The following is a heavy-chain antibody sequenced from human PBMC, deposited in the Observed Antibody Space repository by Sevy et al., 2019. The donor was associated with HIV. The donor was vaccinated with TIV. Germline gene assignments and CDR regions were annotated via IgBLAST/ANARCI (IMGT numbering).Heavy chain of an antibody. V-gene: IGHV3-20*04. CDR3: ARTREGSGYFDYYYGMDV. D-gene: IGHD3-22*01. J-gene: IGHJ6*02. Sequence: GGSLRLSCAASGFTFDDYGMSWVRQAPGKGLEWVSGINWNGVSTGYADSVKGRFTISRDNAKNSLYLQMNSLRAEDTALYYCARTREGSGYFDYYYGMDVWGQGTTVTVSS. CDR1: GFTFDDYG. CDR2: INWNGVST.